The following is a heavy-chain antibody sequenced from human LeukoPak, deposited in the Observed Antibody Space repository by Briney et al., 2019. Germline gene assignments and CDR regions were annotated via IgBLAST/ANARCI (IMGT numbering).Heavy chain of an antibody. D-gene: IGHD3-22*01. V-gene: IGHV4-59*01. CDR2: IYYSGST. CDR1: GVSISSYY. J-gene: IGHJ3*02. CDR3: ARDRHYYDSSGGHDAFDI. Sequence: SETLSLTCTVSGVSISSYYWSWIRQPPGKGLEWIGYIYYSGSTNYNPSLKSRVTISVDTSKNQFSLKLSSVTAADTAVYYCARDRHYYDSSGGHDAFDIWGKGTMVTVSS.